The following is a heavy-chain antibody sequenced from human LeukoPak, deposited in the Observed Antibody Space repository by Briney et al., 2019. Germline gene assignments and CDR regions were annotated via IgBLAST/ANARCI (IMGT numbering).Heavy chain of an antibody. CDR3: ARHLEQQLGWFDP. V-gene: IGHV4-39*01. J-gene: IGHJ5*02. CDR1: GGSLSGYY. Sequence: PSETLSLTCAVSGGSLSGYYWGWIRQPPGKGLEWIGSIYYSGSTYYNPSLKSRVTISVDTSKNQFSLKLSSVTAADTAVYYCARHLEQQLGWFDPWGQGTLVTVSS. D-gene: IGHD6-13*01. CDR2: IYYSGST.